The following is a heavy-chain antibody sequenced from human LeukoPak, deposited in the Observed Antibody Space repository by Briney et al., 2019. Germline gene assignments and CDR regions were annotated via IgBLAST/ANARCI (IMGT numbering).Heavy chain of an antibody. CDR1: GASISNSGYY. CDR2: IYNSGST. J-gene: IGHJ5*02. CDR3: ARQELLWFGEPRFDP. Sequence: SETLSLTCSVSGASISNSGYYWGWIRQPPGKGLEYIGKIYNSGSTYYNPSLKSRVSIFVDKSKNQLSLKLTSVTATDTAVYYCARQELLWFGEPRFDPWGQGTLVTVSS. D-gene: IGHD3-10*01. V-gene: IGHV4-39*01.